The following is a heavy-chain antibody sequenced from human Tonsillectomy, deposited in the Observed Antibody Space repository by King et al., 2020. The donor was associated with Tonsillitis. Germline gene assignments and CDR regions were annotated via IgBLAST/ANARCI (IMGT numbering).Heavy chain of an antibody. D-gene: IGHD3-10*01. J-gene: IGHJ4*02. CDR2: ISGDGGTT. CDR1: GFTFDNYA. CDR3: AKVRYYYGSGSYLRYFHY. V-gene: IGHV3-43*02. Sequence: VQLVESGGGVVQPGGSLRLSCAASGFTFDNYAMHWVRQTPGKGLEWVSLISGDGGTTYYSDSVKGRFTISRDNSKNSLYLQMNSLRTEDTALYYCAKVRYYYGSGSYLRYFHYWGQGTLVTVSS.